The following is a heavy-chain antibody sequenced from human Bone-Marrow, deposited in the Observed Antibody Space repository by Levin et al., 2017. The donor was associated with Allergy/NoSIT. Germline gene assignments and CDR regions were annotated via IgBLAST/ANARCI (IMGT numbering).Heavy chain of an antibody. CDR3: ATAGFSSSRFEY. CDR1: GFPFSNAW. V-gene: IGHV3-15*01. J-gene: IGHJ4*02. D-gene: IGHD2-2*01. Sequence: LSLTCAASGFPFSNAWMTWVRQAPGKGLEWVGRIKSKSDGETTDYAAPVKGRFTISRDDSENMLYLQMNSLKTEDTAVYYCATAGFSSSRFEYWGQGSLVTVSS. CDR2: IKSKSDGETT.